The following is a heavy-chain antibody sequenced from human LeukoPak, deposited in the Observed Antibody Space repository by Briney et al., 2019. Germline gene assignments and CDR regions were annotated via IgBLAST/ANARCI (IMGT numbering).Heavy chain of an antibody. CDR1: GGSISSGDYY. D-gene: IGHD2-2*01. CDR2: IYYSGST. CDR3: ARVYDRFVVVPAAIRTNWFDP. Sequence: SETLSLTCTVSGGSISSGDYYWSWIRQPPGKGLEWIGYIYYSGSTYYNPSLKSRVTISVDTSKNQFSLKPSAVTAADTAVYYCARVYDRFVVVPAAIRTNWFDPWRQRTLVTASS. V-gene: IGHV4-30-4*08. J-gene: IGHJ5*02.